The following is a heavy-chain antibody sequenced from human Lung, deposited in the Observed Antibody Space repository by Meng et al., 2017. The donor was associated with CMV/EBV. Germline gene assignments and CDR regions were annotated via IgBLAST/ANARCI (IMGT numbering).Heavy chain of an antibody. CDR1: GFTFSSYE. CDR2: ISSSGSTI. CDR3: ARVPRSRYYYYGMDV. D-gene: IGHD3-10*01. V-gene: IGHV3-48*03. J-gene: IGHJ6*02. Sequence: GGSLRLXFSSSGFTFSSYEMNWVRQAPGKGLEWVSYISSSGSTIYYADSVKGRFTISRDNAKNSLYLQMNSLRAEDTAVYYCARVPRSRYYYYGMDVWGQGTXVNFAS.